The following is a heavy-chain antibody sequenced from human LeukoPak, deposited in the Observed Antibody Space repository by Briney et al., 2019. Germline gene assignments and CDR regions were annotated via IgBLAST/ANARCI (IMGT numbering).Heavy chain of an antibody. J-gene: IGHJ4*02. CDR2: IKQDGSKK. V-gene: IGHV3-7*03. CDR1: GFPFSSYW. D-gene: IGHD2-2*01. Sequence: GGSLRLSCVASGFPFSSYWMTWVRQAPGKGLEWVANIKQDGSKKSYVDSVKGRFTISRDNAKNSLYLQMNSLRAEDTALYYCAKDTCSSTSCSNDYWGQGTLVTVSS. CDR3: AKDTCSSTSCSNDY.